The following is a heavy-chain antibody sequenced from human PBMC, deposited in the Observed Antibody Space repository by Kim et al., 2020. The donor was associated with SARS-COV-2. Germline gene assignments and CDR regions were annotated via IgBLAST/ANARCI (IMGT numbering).Heavy chain of an antibody. CDR2: IYPGDSDT. V-gene: IGHV5-51*01. D-gene: IGHD6-6*01. CDR1: GYSFTSYW. Sequence: GESLKISCKGSGYSFTSYWIGWVRQMPGKGLEWMGIIYPGDSDTRYSPSFQSQVTISADKSISTAYLQWSSLKASDTAMYYCARPRFSSSFPYYYYGMDVGRRGTTVTVSS. CDR3: ARPRFSSSFPYYYYGMDV. J-gene: IGHJ6*02.